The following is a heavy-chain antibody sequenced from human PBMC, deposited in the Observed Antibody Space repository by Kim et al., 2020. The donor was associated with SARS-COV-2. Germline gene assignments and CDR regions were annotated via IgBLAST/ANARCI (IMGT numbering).Heavy chain of an antibody. D-gene: IGHD2-15*01. CDR1: GGSISSSNW. J-gene: IGHJ3*02. Sequence: SETLSLTCAVSGGSISSSNWWSWVRQPPGKGLEWIGEIYHSGSTNYNPSLKSRVTISVDKSKNQFSLKLSSVTAADTAVYYCARDWGYCSGGSCYEEEAFDIWGQGTMVTVSS. CDR3: ARDWGYCSGGSCYEEEAFDI. CDR2: IYHSGST. V-gene: IGHV4-4*02.